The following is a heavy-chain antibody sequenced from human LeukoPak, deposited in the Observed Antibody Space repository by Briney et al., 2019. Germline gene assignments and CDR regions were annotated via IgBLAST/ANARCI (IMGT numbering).Heavy chain of an antibody. D-gene: IGHD2/OR15-2a*01. CDR2: ISSSKSYI. CDR3: TRKGSQWDFLVGY. V-gene: IGHV3-21*01. Sequence: GGSLRLSCAASGFTFSSCCINWARQAPGKGLEWVSSISSSKSYIYYADSLKGRFTISRDNSENSLYLQMDSLTAEDTAVYYCTRKGSQWDFLVGYWGQGTRVAVSP. J-gene: IGHJ4*02. CDR1: GFTFSSCC.